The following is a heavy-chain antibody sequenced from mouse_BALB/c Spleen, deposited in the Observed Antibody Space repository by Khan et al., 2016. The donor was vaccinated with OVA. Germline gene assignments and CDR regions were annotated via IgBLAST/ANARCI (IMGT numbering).Heavy chain of an antibody. CDR3: TRWWVWFAY. Sequence: VRLQQSGTVLARPGASVKMSCKASGYSFTSYWMHWVKQSPGPGLEWLGAFYTGNLATNYNQKFKDKAKLTAVTSASTAYMELSSLRNEDAAVYYCTRWWVWFAYWGQGTLVTVSA. CDR1: GYSFTSYW. CDR2: FYTGNLAT. V-gene: IGHV1-5*01. D-gene: IGHD1-1*02. J-gene: IGHJ3*01.